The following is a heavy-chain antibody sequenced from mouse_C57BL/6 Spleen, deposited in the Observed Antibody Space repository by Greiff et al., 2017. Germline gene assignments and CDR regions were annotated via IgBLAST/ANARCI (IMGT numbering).Heavy chain of an antibody. D-gene: IGHD1-1*01. CDR2: INPYNGGT. V-gene: IGHV1-19*01. CDR3: ARNYYGNYFDY. J-gene: IGHJ2*01. Sequence: DVKLQESGPVLVKPGASVKMSCKASGYTFTDYYMNWVKQSHGKSLEWIGVINPYNGGTSYNQKFKGKATLTVDKSSSTAYMELNSLTSEDSAVYYCARNYYGNYFDYWGQGTTLTVSS. CDR1: GYTFTDYY.